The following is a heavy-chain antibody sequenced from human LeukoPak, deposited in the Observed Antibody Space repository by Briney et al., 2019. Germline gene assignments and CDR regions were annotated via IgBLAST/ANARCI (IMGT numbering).Heavy chain of an antibody. Sequence: ASVKVSCKASGYTFTSYGISWVRQAPGQGLEWMGGIIPIFGTANYAQKFQGRVTITADESTSTAYMELSSLRSEDTAVYYCARTNDGGSYLFDYWGQGTLVTVSS. CDR1: GYTFTSYG. V-gene: IGHV1-69*13. CDR3: ARTNDGGSYLFDY. J-gene: IGHJ4*02. D-gene: IGHD1-26*01. CDR2: IIPIFGTA.